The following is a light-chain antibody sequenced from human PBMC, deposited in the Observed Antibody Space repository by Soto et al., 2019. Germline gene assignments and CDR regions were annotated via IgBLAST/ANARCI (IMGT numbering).Light chain of an antibody. Sequence: QSVLTHPPSASGSPGQSVSISCTGTGSDGGTYNVVCWYQQHPGKAPKLLIYEVTKRPSGVPDRFPGSKSGNTASLTVSALQAEDAAEYFCSSYTGDRHLHVFGTGTKVTVL. CDR3: SSYTGDRHLHV. V-gene: IGLV2-8*01. CDR1: GSDGGTYNV. J-gene: IGLJ1*01. CDR2: EVT.